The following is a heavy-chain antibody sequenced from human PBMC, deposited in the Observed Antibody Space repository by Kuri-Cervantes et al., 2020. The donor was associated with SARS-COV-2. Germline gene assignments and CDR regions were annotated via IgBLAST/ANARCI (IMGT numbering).Heavy chain of an antibody. CDR2: IYYSGST. CDR3: ARDLGQKRWLQYWYFDL. J-gene: IGHJ2*01. D-gene: IGHD5-24*01. CDR1: GGSISSYY. Sequence: SETLSLTCTVSGGSISSYYWSWIRQPPGKGLEWIGYIYYSGSTNYNPSLKSRVTISVDTSKNPFSLKLSSVTAADTAVYYRARDLGQKRWLQYWYFDLWGRGTLVTVSS. V-gene: IGHV4-59*01.